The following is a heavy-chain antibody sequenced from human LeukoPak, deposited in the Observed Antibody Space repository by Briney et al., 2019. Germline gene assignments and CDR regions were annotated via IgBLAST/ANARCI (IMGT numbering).Heavy chain of an antibody. J-gene: IGHJ4*02. CDR3: ARLSEQLVDAPDY. D-gene: IGHD6-6*01. Sequence: GESLKISCKGSGYSFSSYWFGWVRQMQGKGLEWLGLIYPGVFDTRYRPSFQGQVTISADKSISTAYLQWSNLKTADTAMYYCARLSEQLVDAPDYWGQGTLVTVSS. CDR1: GYSFSSYW. CDR2: IYPGVFDT. V-gene: IGHV5-51*01.